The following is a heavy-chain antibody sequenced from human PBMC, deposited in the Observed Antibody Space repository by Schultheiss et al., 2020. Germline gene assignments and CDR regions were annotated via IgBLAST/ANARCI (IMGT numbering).Heavy chain of an antibody. V-gene: IGHV1-2*06. CDR3: ARSVPDYRYYFDY. Sequence: ASVKVSCKASRYSFTDYYMHWVRQAPGQGLEWMGRINSGGTNYAQKFQGRVTMTRDTSISTAYMELSRLRSDDTAVYYCARSVPDYRYYFDYWGQGTLVTVSS. CDR2: INSGGT. J-gene: IGHJ4*02. D-gene: IGHD4-11*01. CDR1: RYSFTDYY.